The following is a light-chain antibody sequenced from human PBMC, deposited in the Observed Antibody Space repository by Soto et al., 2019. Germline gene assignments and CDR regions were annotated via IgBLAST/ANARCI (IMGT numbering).Light chain of an antibody. CDR3: LQYNSFRT. V-gene: IGKV1-5*01. CDR1: KGGSGW. J-gene: IGKJ1*01. CDR2: DAS. Sequence: DIKMPQSPSTLSASEGDTVTVTLRARKGGSGWVAWYQQKPGEAPKLLIYDASTLQGGVPSRFSGSGSGSEFTFTISGLQPDDFATYYCLQYNSFRTFGQGTKVDNK.